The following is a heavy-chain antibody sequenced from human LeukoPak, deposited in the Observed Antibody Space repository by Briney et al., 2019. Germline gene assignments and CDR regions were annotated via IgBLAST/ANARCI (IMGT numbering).Heavy chain of an antibody. CDR1: GGTFSSYA. D-gene: IGHD3-3*01. CDR2: IIPIFGTA. Sequence: SVKVSCKSSGGTFSSYAISWVRQAPGQGLEWMGGIIPIFGTANYAQKFQGRVTITADESTSTAYMELSSLRSEDTAVYYCARVIYDFWTGSARSNYYYYGMDVWGQGTTVTVSS. J-gene: IGHJ6*02. CDR3: ARVIYDFWTGSARSNYYYYGMDV. V-gene: IGHV1-69*13.